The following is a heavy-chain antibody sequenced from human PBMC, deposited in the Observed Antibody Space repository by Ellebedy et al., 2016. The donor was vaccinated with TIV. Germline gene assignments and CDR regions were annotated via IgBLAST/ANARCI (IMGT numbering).Heavy chain of an antibody. V-gene: IGHV3-74*01. CDR3: AGGRGLYPGY. Sequence: GESLKISCAASGFTFSSYAMSWVRQAPGKGLVWVSRINNDGTATTYADSVKGRFTISRENTKNTLYLQMNSLRAGETGVYYWAGGRGLYPGYWGQGTLVTVSS. D-gene: IGHD1-14*01. J-gene: IGHJ4*02. CDR2: INNDGTAT. CDR1: GFTFSSYA.